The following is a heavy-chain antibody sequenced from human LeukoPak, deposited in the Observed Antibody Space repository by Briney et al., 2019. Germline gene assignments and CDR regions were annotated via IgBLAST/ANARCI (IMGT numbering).Heavy chain of an antibody. Sequence: PGGSLRLSCAASGFTFSDFGMHWVRQTPGEGLEWVAFIPYDGSNKYYAESVKGRFTISRDNTKNSLYLQMNSLRVEDTAVYYCARDPLHWNDGVDDSFDIWGQGTMVTVSS. CDR2: IPYDGSNK. D-gene: IGHD1-1*01. CDR1: GFTFSDFG. CDR3: ARDPLHWNDGVDDSFDI. J-gene: IGHJ3*02. V-gene: IGHV3-30*12.